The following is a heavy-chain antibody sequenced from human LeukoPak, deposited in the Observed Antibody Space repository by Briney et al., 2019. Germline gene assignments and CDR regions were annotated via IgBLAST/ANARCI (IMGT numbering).Heavy chain of an antibody. J-gene: IGHJ4*02. V-gene: IGHV4-38-2*02. CDR1: GYSISSGYY. Sequence: PSETLSLTCTVSGYSISSGYYWGWIRQPPGKGLEWIGSIYHSGSTYYNPSLKSRVTISVDTSKNEFSLKLRSVTAADTAEYYCARVTGYMIEDYFDYWGQGTLVTVSS. CDR2: IYHSGST. CDR3: ARVTGYMIEDYFDY. D-gene: IGHD3-22*01.